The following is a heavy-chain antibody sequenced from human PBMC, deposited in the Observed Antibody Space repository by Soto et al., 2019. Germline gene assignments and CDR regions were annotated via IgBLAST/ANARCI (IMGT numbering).Heavy chain of an antibody. CDR3: ARGSHYGSGSYYKGLGNNWFDP. D-gene: IGHD3-10*01. Sequence: GGSLRLSCAASGFTFSSYGMHWVRQAPGKGLEWVAVIWYDGSNKYYADSVKGRFTISRDNSKNTLYLQMNSLRAEDTAVYYCARGSHYGSGSYYKGLGNNWFDPWGQGTLVTVSS. J-gene: IGHJ5*02. CDR1: GFTFSSYG. V-gene: IGHV3-33*01. CDR2: IWYDGSNK.